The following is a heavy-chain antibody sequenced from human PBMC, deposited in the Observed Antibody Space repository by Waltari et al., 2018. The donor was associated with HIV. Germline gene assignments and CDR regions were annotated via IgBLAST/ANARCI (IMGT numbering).Heavy chain of an antibody. J-gene: IGHJ4*02. CDR1: GFSFSYYS. Sequence: DVQLVESGGGLVKPGGSLRLACSGSGFSFSYYSMNWVRQAPGKGLDLVSAISRDSLYIYYADSVKGRFTISRDNARNSLFLQMNSLRADDTAVYYCVRGGEGTYGDYWGQGTLVTVSS. CDR3: VRGGEGTYGDY. V-gene: IGHV3-21*01. CDR2: ISRDSLYI. D-gene: IGHD3-16*01.